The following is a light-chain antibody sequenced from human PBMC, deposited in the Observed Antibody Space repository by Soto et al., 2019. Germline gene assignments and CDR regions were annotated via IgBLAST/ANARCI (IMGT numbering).Light chain of an antibody. V-gene: IGKV3-15*01. J-gene: IGKJ4*01. CDR3: QQYHHWPVN. CDR2: GAS. CDR1: QSVTIN. Sequence: EIVLTQSPGTLSVSPGERVTLSCRASQSVTINLAWYQHTPGQSPRLLISGASSGATGLPSRFSGSGSGTDFTLTINSLQSEDAAVYYCQQYHHWPVNFGGGTKVDIK.